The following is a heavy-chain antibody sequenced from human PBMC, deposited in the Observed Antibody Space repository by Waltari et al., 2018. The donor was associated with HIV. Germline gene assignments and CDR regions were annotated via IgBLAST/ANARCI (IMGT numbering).Heavy chain of an antibody. J-gene: IGHJ6*02. CDR2: INRDGSTI. Sequence: EVQLVESGGGLVQPGGSLRLSCSASGFTCSSYWMHWGRQAPGKGLVWVSGINRDGSTIRYADSVKGRFTISRDNAKNTLYLQMNSLRAEDTALYYCARGQYYSMDVWGQGTTVTVSS. D-gene: IGHD3-10*01. V-gene: IGHV3-74*01. CDR3: ARGQYYSMDV. CDR1: GFTCSSYW.